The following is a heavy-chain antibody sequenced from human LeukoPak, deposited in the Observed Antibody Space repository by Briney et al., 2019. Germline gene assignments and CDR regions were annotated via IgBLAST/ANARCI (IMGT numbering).Heavy chain of an antibody. J-gene: IGHJ3*02. CDR1: GYTFTAYY. Sequence: ASVKVSCRASGYTFTAYYIHWVRQAPGQGLEWMGWINPNSGDTNLPQRFQGRVTMTRDTSIITAYMKLSSLTSDDTGMYYCARGPTLGLDIWGQGTLVTVSS. CDR2: INPNSGDT. CDR3: ARGPTLGLDI. V-gene: IGHV1-2*02.